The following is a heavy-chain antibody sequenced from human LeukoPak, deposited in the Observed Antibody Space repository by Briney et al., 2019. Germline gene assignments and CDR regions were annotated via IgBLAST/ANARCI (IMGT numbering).Heavy chain of an antibody. CDR2: ISGSGGST. D-gene: IGHD6-13*01. CDR3: AKVTIAGTMGD. CDR1: GLTFSSYA. Sequence: QPGGSLRLSCAASGLTFSSYAMSWVRQAPGKGLGWVSAISGSGGSTYYADSVKGRFTISRDNSKNTLYLQMNSLRAEDTAVYYCAKVTIAGTMGDWGQGTLVTVFS. V-gene: IGHV3-23*01. J-gene: IGHJ4*02.